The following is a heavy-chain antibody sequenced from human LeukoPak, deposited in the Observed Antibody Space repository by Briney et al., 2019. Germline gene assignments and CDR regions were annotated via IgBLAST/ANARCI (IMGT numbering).Heavy chain of an antibody. D-gene: IGHD3-10*01. CDR1: GFSSNSYW. J-gene: IGHJ5*02. CDR2: INGDGSSI. V-gene: IGHV3-74*01. Sequence: PGGSLRLSCAASGFSSNSYWMHWARQAPGKGLVWVARINGDGSSINYADFVKGRFTISRDNAKNTLYLQMNSLRVEDTAVYYCARGRGPYGWFDPWGQGTLVTVSS. CDR3: ARGRGPYGWFDP.